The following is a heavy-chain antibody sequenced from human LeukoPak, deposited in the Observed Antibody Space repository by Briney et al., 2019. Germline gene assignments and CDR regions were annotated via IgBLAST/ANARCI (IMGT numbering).Heavy chain of an antibody. Sequence: SETTSLTCAVYGGSFSGYYWSWIRQPPGKGLEWIGEINHSGSTNYNPSLKSRVTISVDTSKNQFSLKLSSVTAADTAVYYCARGSSGYWGQGTLVTVSS. CDR3: ARGSSGY. V-gene: IGHV4-34*01. CDR1: GGSFSGYY. CDR2: INHSGST. D-gene: IGHD3-22*01. J-gene: IGHJ4*02.